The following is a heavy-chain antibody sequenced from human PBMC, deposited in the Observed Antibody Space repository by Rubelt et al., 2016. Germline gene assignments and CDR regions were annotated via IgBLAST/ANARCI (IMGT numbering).Heavy chain of an antibody. D-gene: IGHD4-23*01. V-gene: IGHV4-59*01. CDR3: VGGGCWRAFDL. CDR1: GGPISSYY. CDR2: IYYSWTT. Sequence: QVQLQESGPGLVKPSETLSLTCTVSGGPISSYYWSWIRQPPGKGLEWIGYIYYSWTTNYNPSLNVRGIISLDMSKTEFFLKFSSLTAGDVAFDYCVGGGCWRAFDLWGQGALVTVSS. J-gene: IGHJ5*02.